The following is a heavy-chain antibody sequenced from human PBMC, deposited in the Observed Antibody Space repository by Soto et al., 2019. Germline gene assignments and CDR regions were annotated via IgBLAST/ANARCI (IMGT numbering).Heavy chain of an antibody. CDR1: GFSLSTSGMC. Sequence: SGPTLVNPTQTLTLTCTFSGFSLSTSGMCVSWIRQPPGKALEWLALIDWDDDKYYSTSLRTRLTISKDTSKNQVVLTMTNMDPVDTATYYCARASWGPDHFDYWGQGTLVTVSS. D-gene: IGHD3-16*01. CDR3: ARASWGPDHFDY. J-gene: IGHJ4*02. V-gene: IGHV2-70*01. CDR2: IDWDDDK.